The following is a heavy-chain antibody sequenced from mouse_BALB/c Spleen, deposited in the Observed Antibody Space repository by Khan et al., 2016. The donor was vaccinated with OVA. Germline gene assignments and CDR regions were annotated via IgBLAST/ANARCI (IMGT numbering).Heavy chain of an antibody. CDR3: ARAYYRYDGYYAMDY. Sequence: VELVESGPGLVAPSQSLSITCTVSGFSLSRYNIHWVRQPPGKGPEWLGMIWGGGTTDYNSTLKSRLSISKDNSKSQVFLEMNSLQTEDTAVYYCARAYYRYDGYYAMDYWGQGTSVTVSS. J-gene: IGHJ4*01. D-gene: IGHD2-14*01. V-gene: IGHV2-6-4*01. CDR1: GFSLSRYN. CDR2: IWGGGTT.